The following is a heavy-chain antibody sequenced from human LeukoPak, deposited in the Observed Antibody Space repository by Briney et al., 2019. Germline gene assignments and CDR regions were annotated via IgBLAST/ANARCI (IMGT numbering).Heavy chain of an antibody. D-gene: IGHD3-10*01. CDR1: GGSISSGDYY. CDR3: GQNATSSSYLSWFDP. V-gene: IGHV4-30-4*01. J-gene: IGHJ5*02. Sequence: PSQTLSLTCTVSGGSISSGDYYWSWIRQPPGKGLEWIGYIFYSGSAYYNPSLKTRVTISVDTSKNQFSLMLISFTAADTAVYYCGQNATSSSYLSWFDPWGQGTLVTVSS. CDR2: IFYSGSA.